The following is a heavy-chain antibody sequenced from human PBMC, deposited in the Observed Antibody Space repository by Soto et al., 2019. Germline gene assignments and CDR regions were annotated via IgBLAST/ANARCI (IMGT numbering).Heavy chain of an antibody. Sequence: ASVKVSCKASGYTFTSYYINWVRHATGQGLEWMGWMNPNSGNTGYAQKFQGRVTMTRNTSISTAYMELSSLRSEDTAVYYCARGSRTALEWLLPYYYYYYMDVWGKGTTVTVSS. CDR1: GYTFTSYY. CDR2: MNPNSGNT. D-gene: IGHD3-3*01. V-gene: IGHV1-8*01. CDR3: ARGSRTALEWLLPYYYYYYMDV. J-gene: IGHJ6*03.